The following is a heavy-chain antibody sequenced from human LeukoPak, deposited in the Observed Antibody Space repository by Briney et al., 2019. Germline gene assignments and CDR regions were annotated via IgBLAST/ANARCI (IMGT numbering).Heavy chain of an antibody. D-gene: IGHD3-10*01. J-gene: IGHJ4*02. CDR1: GFTFSNYA. Sequence: PGGSLRLSCAASGFTFSNYAMHWVRQAPGKGLEWVANIKQDGSEKYYVDSVKGRFTISRDNSKNTLYLQMNSLRAEDTAVYYCTNLPLVRGVILAVVYWGQGTLVTVSS. CDR2: IKQDGSEK. CDR3: TNLPLVRGVILAVVY. V-gene: IGHV3-7*01.